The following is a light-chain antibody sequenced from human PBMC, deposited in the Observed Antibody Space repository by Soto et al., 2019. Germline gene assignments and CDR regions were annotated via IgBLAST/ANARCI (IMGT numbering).Light chain of an antibody. CDR1: QSISSY. Sequence: DIQMTQSPSSLSASVGDRVTITCRASQSISSYLNWYQQKPGKAPKLLIYAASSLQSGVPSRFCGSGSGTDFTLTIISLQPEDFATYYCQQSYSTPLITFGQGTRLEIK. CDR2: AAS. CDR3: QQSYSTPLIT. J-gene: IGKJ5*01. V-gene: IGKV1-39*01.